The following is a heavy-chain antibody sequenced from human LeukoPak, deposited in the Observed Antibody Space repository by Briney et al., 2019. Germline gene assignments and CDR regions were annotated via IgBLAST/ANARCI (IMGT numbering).Heavy chain of an antibody. J-gene: IGHJ4*02. V-gene: IGHV3-23*01. CDR3: AKDLPDYGDYIEGY. CDR1: GFTFSGYA. Sequence: PGGSLRLSCAASGFTFSGYAMSWVRQAPGKGLEWVSTISGSGGIIDYADSVKGRFTFSRDNSRNMVYLQMNSLRAEDTAVYYCAKDLPDYGDYIEGYWGQGTLVTVSS. D-gene: IGHD4-17*01. CDR2: ISGSGGII.